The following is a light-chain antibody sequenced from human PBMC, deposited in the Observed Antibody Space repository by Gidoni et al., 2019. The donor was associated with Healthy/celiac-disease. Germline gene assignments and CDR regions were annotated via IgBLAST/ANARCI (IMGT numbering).Light chain of an antibody. CDR2: AAS. J-gene: IGKJ4*01. Sequence: DIQMTQSPSSLSASVGDRVTITCRASQSICSYLNWYQQKPGKAPKLLIYAASSLKSGVPSRFSGSGSGTDFTLTISSLQPEDFATYYCQQSYSTPLTFGGGTKVEIK. CDR3: QQSYSTPLT. V-gene: IGKV1-39*01. CDR1: QSICSY.